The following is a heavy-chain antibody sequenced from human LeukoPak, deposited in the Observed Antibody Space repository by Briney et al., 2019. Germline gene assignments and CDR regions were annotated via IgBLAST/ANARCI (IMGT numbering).Heavy chain of an antibody. J-gene: IGHJ6*03. CDR3: ARERWGLPYYNYYMDV. CDR1: GGSISSGSYY. CDR2: IYTSGST. D-gene: IGHD1-26*01. Sequence: SETLSLTCTVSGGSISSGSYYWSWIRQPAGKGLEWIGRIYTSGSTNYNPSLKSRVTISVDTPKNQFSLKLSSVTAADTAVYYCARERWGLPYYNYYMDVWGKGTTVTISS. V-gene: IGHV4-61*02.